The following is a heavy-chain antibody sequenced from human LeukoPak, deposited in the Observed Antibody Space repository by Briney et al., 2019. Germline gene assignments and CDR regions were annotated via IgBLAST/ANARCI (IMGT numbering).Heavy chain of an antibody. V-gene: IGHV1-46*01. D-gene: IGHD3-9*01. Sequence: ASVKVSCKASGYTFTSYYMHWVRQAPGQGLEWVGIINLSGGTTYYAQKFQGRVTMTRNTSISTAYMELSSLRSEDTAVYYCARGKDILTGYYQYYFDYWGQGTLVTVSS. CDR3: ARGKDILTGYYQYYFDY. J-gene: IGHJ4*02. CDR1: GYTFTSYY. CDR2: INLSGGTT.